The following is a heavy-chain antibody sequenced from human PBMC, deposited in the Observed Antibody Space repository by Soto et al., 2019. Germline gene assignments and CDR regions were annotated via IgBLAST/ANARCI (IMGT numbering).Heavy chain of an antibody. CDR3: ARGGDRYCSGGNCYRVGFGY. CDR1: GYTFTTYF. D-gene: IGHD2-15*01. Sequence: ASVKVSCKASGYTFTTYFLHWVRQAPGQGLEWMGIINPSDGSTNYAQKFQGRVTMTRDTSTSTVYMELSSLSSEDTAVYYCARGGDRYCSGGNCYRVGFGYWGQGTLVTVSS. CDR2: INPSDGST. V-gene: IGHV1-46*01. J-gene: IGHJ4*02.